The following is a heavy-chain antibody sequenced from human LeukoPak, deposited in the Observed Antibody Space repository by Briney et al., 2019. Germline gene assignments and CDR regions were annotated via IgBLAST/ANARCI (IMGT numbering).Heavy chain of an antibody. CDR2: INPNSGAT. CDR3: AREEGNGYYEY. CDR1: GYTFTGSY. D-gene: IGHD5-24*01. V-gene: IGHV1-2*02. Sequence: ASVKVSCKTSGYTFTGSYMHWVRQAPGQGLEWMGWINPNSGATYYAQKFQGRVTMARDTSISTAYMELSRLTSDDTAVYYCAREEGNGYYEYRGQGTMVTVSS. J-gene: IGHJ4*02.